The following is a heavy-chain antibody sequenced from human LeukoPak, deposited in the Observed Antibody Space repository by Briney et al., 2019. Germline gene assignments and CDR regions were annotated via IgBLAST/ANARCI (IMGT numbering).Heavy chain of an antibody. CDR3: AKDGRSSSYFDY. D-gene: IGHD6-6*01. J-gene: IGHJ4*02. Sequence: GGSLRLSCAASGFTFSSYAMSWARQAPGKGLEWVSVISGSGGSTYYADSVKGRFTISRDNSKNTLYLQMNSLRAEDTAVYYCAKDGRSSSYFDYWGQGTLVTVSS. CDR1: GFTFSSYA. V-gene: IGHV3-23*01. CDR2: ISGSGGST.